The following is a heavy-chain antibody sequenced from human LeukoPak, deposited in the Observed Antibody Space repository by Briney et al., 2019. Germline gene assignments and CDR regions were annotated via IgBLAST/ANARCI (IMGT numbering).Heavy chain of an antibody. CDR3: ARQYYDFWSGLDVRIRENWFDP. CDR2: IIPIFGTA. V-gene: IGHV1-69*01. D-gene: IGHD3-3*01. CDR1: GGTFSSYA. Sequence: SVKVSCKASGGTFSSYAISWVRQAPGQGLEWMGGIIPIFGTANYAQKFQGRVTITADESTSTVYMELSSLRSEDTAVYYCARQYYDFWSGLDVRIRENWFDPWGQGTLVTVSS. J-gene: IGHJ5*02.